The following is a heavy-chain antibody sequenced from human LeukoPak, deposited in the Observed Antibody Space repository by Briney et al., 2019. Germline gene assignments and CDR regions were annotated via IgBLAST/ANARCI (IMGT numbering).Heavy chain of an antibody. V-gene: IGHV3-23*01. CDR1: GVTFSSYS. CDR2: VSGSGGST. CDR3: AKGWGPYCSGTTCIFDY. J-gene: IGHJ4*02. Sequence: GGSLRLSCAASGVTFSSYSMNWVRQAPGKGLEWVSAVSGSGGSTYYADSVKGRFTISRDNSKNTLYLQLNSLRAEDTAVYYCAKGWGPYCSGTTCIFDYWGQGTLVTVSS. D-gene: IGHD2-2*01.